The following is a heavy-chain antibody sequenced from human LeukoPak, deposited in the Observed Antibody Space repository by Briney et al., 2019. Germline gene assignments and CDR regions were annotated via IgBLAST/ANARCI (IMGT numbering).Heavy chain of an antibody. Sequence: SQTLSLTCAISGDSVSRNSAAWNWIRPSPSRGLEWLGRTHYTSKWNNDHAVSVKSRITINPDTSKNQFSLHLNSVTPEDTAVYYCARGQSSYFAMDVWGQGTTVTVS. J-gene: IGHJ6*02. CDR1: GDSVSRNSAA. CDR3: ARGQSSYFAMDV. V-gene: IGHV6-1*01. D-gene: IGHD5-24*01. CDR2: THYTSKWNN.